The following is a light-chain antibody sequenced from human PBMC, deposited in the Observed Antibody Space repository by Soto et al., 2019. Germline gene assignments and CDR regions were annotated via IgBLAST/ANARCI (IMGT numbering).Light chain of an antibody. CDR1: QSVSRY. J-gene: IGKJ1*01. V-gene: IGKV3-11*01. CDR3: QQRSNAPWT. CDR2: DAS. Sequence: DTVLTQSPATLSLSPGERATLSCRASQSVSRYLAWYQQKPGQAPRLLIYDASNRAAGVPARFSGSGSGTDFTLTISSLEPEDFAVYYCQQRSNAPWTFGQGTKVDIK.